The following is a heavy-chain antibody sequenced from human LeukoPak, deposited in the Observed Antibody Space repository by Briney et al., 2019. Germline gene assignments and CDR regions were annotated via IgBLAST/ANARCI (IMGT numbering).Heavy chain of an antibody. CDR2: MYYSGST. Sequence: SETLSLTCTVSGGSISGYYWSWIRQPPGKGLEWSGYMYYSGSTKYNPSLTRRVTISVDTSKNQFSLKLSSVTAADTAVYYCARGSQGIFWCFDLRGRGTLVTVS. V-gene: IGHV4-59*01. J-gene: IGHJ2*01. CDR1: GGSISGYY. CDR3: ARGSQGIFWCFDL. D-gene: IGHD3-3*02.